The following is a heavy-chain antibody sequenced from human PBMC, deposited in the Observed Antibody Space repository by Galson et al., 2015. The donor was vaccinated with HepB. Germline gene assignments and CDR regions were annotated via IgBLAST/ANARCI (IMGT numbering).Heavy chain of an antibody. Sequence: SLRLSCAASGFTFSSYSMSWVRQAPGKGLEWVANIKEDGSEKYYVDSVKGRFAVSRDNAKNSLYLQMNSLRAEDTAVYYCARGRSVTYCGQGTLVTVSS. J-gene: IGHJ4*02. CDR3: ARGRSVTY. CDR2: IKEDGSEK. CDR1: GFTFSSYS. V-gene: IGHV3-7*04. D-gene: IGHD1-26*01.